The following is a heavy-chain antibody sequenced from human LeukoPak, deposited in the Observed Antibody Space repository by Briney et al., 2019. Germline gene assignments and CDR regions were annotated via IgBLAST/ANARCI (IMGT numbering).Heavy chain of an antibody. J-gene: IGHJ4*02. CDR3: ARDRTGYSSGWEDNDY. V-gene: IGHV1-2*02. CDR1: GYTFTGYY. D-gene: IGHD6-19*01. Sequence: ASVKVSCKASGYTFTGYYMHWVRQAPGQGLEWMGWINPNSGGTNYAQKFQGGVTMTRDTSISTAYMELSRLRSDDTAVYYCARDRTGYSSGWEDNDYWGQGTLVTVSS. CDR2: INPNSGGT.